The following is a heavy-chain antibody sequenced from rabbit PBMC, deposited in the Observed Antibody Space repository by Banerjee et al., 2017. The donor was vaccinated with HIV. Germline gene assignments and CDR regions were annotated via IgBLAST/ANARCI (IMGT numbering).Heavy chain of an antibody. CDR1: GFSFSSSYW. D-gene: IGHD8-1*01. Sequence: QEQLEEFGGGLVQPEGSLTLTCTASGFSFSSSYWICWVRQAPGKGLEWIACIYAGSSGSTYYASWAKGRFTISKTSSTAGTLQMTSLTAADTATYFCARAPFAGGGYYYGMDLWGPGTLVTVS. V-gene: IGHV1S45*01. CDR2: IYAGSSGST. J-gene: IGHJ6*01. CDR3: ARAPFAGGGYYYGMDL.